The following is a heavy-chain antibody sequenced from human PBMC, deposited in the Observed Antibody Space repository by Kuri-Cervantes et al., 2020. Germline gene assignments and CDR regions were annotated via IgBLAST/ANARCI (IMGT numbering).Heavy chain of an antibody. J-gene: IGHJ6*02. CDR2: INPSGGST. D-gene: IGHD6-13*01. CDR1: GDTFTSYY. CDR3: ARKLVPGSGRDRNYCYGMDV. V-gene: IGHV1-46*01. Sequence: ASVNVSCKASGDTFTSYYMHWVRQAPGQGLEWMGIINPSGGSTSYAQKFQGRVTMTRDTSTSTVYMELSSLRSEDTAVYYCARKLVPGSGRDRNYCYGMDVWGQGTTVTVSS.